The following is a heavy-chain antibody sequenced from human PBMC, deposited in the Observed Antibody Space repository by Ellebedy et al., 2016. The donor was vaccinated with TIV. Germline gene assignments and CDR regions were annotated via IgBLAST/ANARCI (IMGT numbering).Heavy chain of an antibody. CDR2: ILYSGNT. V-gene: IGHV4-59*08. Sequence: MPSETLSLTCSVSGDSISSYYWNWIRQPPGKGLEWIGSILYSGNTNYNPSLKSRVTLSVDTSMNQFSLKLSSVTAADTAVYYCARGSAFDIWGQGTMVTVSS. CDR3: ARGSAFDI. CDR1: GDSISSYY. J-gene: IGHJ3*02. D-gene: IGHD2-15*01.